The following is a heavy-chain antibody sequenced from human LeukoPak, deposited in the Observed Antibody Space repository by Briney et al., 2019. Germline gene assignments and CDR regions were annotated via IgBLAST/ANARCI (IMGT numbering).Heavy chain of an antibody. D-gene: IGHD3-3*01. Sequence: PSETLSLTCTVSGGSISSGGYYWSWIRQHPGKGLEWIGYIYCSGSTYYNPSLKSRVTISVDTSKNQFSLKLSSVTAADTAVYYLSRKAANYKRWYYTIRWFDPWGQGTLVTVSS. CDR1: GGSISSGGYY. CDR3: SRKAANYKRWYYTIRWFDP. J-gene: IGHJ5*02. V-gene: IGHV4-31*03. CDR2: IYCSGST.